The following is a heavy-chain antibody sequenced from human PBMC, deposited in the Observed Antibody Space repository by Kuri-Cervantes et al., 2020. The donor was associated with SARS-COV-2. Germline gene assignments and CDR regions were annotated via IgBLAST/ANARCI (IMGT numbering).Heavy chain of an antibody. CDR2: INHSGST. CDR3: ARGVGAAVAGTLITIYYYYGMDV. J-gene: IGHJ6*02. D-gene: IGHD6-19*01. Sequence: ESLKISCAVYGGSFSGYYWSWIRQPPGKGLEWIGEINHSGSTNYNPSLKSRVTISVDTSKNQFSLKPSSVTAADTAVYYCARGVGAAVAGTLITIYYYYGMDVWGQGTTVTVSS. V-gene: IGHV4-34*01. CDR1: GGSFSGYY.